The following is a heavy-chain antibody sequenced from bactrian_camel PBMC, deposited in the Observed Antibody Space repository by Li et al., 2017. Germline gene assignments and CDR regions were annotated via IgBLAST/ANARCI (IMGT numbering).Heavy chain of an antibody. CDR2: RYTGDDKA. CDR1: GYSVSQGY. D-gene: IGHD2*01. V-gene: IGHV3S54*01. J-gene: IGHJ4*01. Sequence: HVQLVESGGGSVQSGGSLRLSCAASGYSVSQGYMAWFRQAPGKEREGVAARYTGDDKAYYADSVKGRFTISRDNAKNTLYLQMNSLKFEDTAVYYCVRDLPGSATYWAQGTQVTVS. CDR3: VRDLPGSATY.